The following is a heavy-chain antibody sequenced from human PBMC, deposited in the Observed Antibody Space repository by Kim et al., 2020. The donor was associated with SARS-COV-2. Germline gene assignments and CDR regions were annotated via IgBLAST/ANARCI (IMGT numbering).Heavy chain of an antibody. CDR2: INPNSGGT. D-gene: IGHD3-3*01. J-gene: IGHJ6*02. CDR1: GYTFTGYY. V-gene: IGHV1-2*02. CDR3: ARANLVVPYYDFWSGYYPKRGMDV. Sequence: ASVKVSCKASGYTFTGYYMHWVRQAPGQGLEWMGWINPNSGGTNYAQKFQGRVTMTRDTSISTAYMELSRLRSDDTAVYYCARANLVVPYYDFWSGYYPKRGMDVWGQGTTVTVSS.